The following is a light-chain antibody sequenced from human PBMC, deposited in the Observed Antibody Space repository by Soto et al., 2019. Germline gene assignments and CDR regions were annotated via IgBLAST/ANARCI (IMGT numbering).Light chain of an antibody. CDR1: QDIRTE. Sequence: QSPSSLSASVGDRVTITCRASQDIRTELGWYQQKPGNAPKLLIYATSILQSGVPSRFSGIGSGTDFTLTISSLQPEDFATYYCLQDYSYPRTFGQGTKV. V-gene: IGKV1-6*01. J-gene: IGKJ1*01. CDR3: LQDYSYPRT. CDR2: ATS.